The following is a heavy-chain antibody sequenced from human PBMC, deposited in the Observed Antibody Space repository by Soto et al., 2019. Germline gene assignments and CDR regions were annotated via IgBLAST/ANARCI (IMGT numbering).Heavy chain of an antibody. J-gene: IGHJ6*02. CDR1: GGSVSSGSYY. CDR2: IYYSGST. D-gene: IGHD3-3*01. V-gene: IGHV4-61*01. CDR3: ARLRYYDFWSGVYYYGMDV. Sequence: SETLSLTCTVSGGSVSSGSYYWSWIRQPPGKGLEWIGYIYYSGSTNYNPSLKSRVTISVDTSKNQFSLKLSSVTAADTAVYYCARLRYYDFWSGVYYYGMDVWGQGTTVTVSS.